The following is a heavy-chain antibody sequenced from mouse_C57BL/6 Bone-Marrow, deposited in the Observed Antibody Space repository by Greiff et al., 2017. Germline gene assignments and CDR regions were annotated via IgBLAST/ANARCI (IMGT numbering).Heavy chain of an antibody. CDR1: GYTFTSYW. Sequence: QVQLQQPGAELVMPGASVKLSCKASGYTFTSYWMHWVKQRPGQGLEWIGDIDTSDSYTNYNQKFKGKSTLTVDKSSSTAYMQLSSLTYEDSAVYYCAREVYYGSSYYFDYWGQGTTLTVSS. D-gene: IGHD1-1*01. CDR3: AREVYYGSSYYFDY. V-gene: IGHV1-69*01. CDR2: IDTSDSYT. J-gene: IGHJ2*01.